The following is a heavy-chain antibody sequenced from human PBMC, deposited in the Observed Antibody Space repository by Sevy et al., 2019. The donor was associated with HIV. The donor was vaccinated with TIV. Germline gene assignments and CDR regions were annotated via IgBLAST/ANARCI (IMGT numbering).Heavy chain of an antibody. J-gene: IGHJ4*02. CDR2: ISSSSSYT. D-gene: IGHD6-6*01. CDR3: AIIAARPGGYFDY. CDR1: GFTFSDYY. V-gene: IGHV3-11*06. Sequence: GGSLRLSCAASGFTFSDYYMSWIRQAPGKGLEWVSYISSSSSYTNYADSAKGRFTISRDNAKNSLYLQMNSLRAEDTAVYYCAIIAARPGGYFDYWGQGTLVTVSS.